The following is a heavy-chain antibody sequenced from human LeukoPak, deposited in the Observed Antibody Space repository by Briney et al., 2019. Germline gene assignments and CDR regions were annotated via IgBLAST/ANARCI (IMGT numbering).Heavy chain of an antibody. D-gene: IGHD5-18*01. CDR2: NGDASST. Sequence: GGSLRLSCAASGLTLSGYWMHWVRQAPGKGLVWVSRNGDASSTSYADSVKGRFTISRDNAKSTLYLQINSLRVEDTAVYYCARARGNTYGYFEYWGQGTLVTVSS. J-gene: IGHJ4*02. CDR3: ARARGNTYGYFEY. CDR1: GLTLSGYW. V-gene: IGHV3-74*01.